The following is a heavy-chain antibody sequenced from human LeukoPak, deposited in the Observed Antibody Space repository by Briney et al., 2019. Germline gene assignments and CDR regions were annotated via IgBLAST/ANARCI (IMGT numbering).Heavy chain of an antibody. CDR2: IYYSGST. CDR3: ATLYYYDSSGYYPDAFDI. CDR1: GGSISSYY. D-gene: IGHD3-22*01. J-gene: IGHJ3*02. V-gene: IGHV4-59*01. Sequence: SETLSLTCTVSGGSISSYYWSWIRQPPGKGLEWIGYIYYSGSTNYNPSLKSRVTISVDTSKNQFSLKLNSVTAADTAVYYCATLYYYDSSGYYPDAFDIWGQGTMVTVSS.